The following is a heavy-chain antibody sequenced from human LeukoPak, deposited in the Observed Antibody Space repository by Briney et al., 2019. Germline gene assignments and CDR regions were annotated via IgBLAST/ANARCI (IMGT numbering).Heavy chain of an antibody. D-gene: IGHD6-13*01. CDR3: VRHAATRHNYGMDV. Sequence: SSETLSPTCTVSGGSISYYYWSWIRQPPGKGLKWIGHIYHSGSTNYNPSFKSRVTMSVDMSKNHFSLKLSSVTAADTAVYYCVRHAATRHNYGMDVWGQGTTVIVSS. CDR2: IYHSGST. CDR1: GGSISYYY. J-gene: IGHJ6*02. V-gene: IGHV4-59*08.